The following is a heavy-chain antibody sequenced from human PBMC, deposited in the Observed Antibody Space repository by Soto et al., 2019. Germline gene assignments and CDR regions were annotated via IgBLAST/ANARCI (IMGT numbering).Heavy chain of an antibody. J-gene: IGHJ4*02. D-gene: IGHD4-17*01. CDR3: AREYGDYGDY. CDR1: GYPITSYG. V-gene: IGHV1-18*01. CDR2: ISAYNGNT. Sequence: SVKDSCKASGYPITSYGIGWVRQAPGQGLEWMGWISAYNGNTNYAQKLQGRVTMTTDTSTSTAYMELRSLRSDDTAVYYCAREYGDYGDYWGQGTLVTVSS.